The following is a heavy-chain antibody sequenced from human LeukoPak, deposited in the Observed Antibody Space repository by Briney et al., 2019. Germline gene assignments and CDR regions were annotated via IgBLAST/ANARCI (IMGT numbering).Heavy chain of an antibody. CDR2: IQYDESSK. J-gene: IGHJ4*02. CDR3: AKDHGDYDLDY. V-gene: IGHV3-30*02. Sequence: PGGSLRLSCAASGFTFSRHGTHWVRQAPGKGLEWVAFIQYDESSKYYADSVKGRFTISRDNSKNTLYLQMNSLRAEDTAVYYCAKDHGDYDLDYWGQGTLVTVSS. CDR1: GFTFSRHG. D-gene: IGHD4-17*01.